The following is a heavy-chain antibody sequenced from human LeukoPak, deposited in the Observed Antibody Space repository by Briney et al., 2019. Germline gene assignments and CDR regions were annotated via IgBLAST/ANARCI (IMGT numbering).Heavy chain of an antibody. Sequence: SETLSLTCAVYGGSFGGYYWSWIRQPPGKGLEWIGEINHSGSTNYNPSLKSRVTISVDTSKNQFSLKLSSVTAADTAVYYCARGRGMGGGDYWGQGTLVTVSS. CDR1: GGSFGGYY. D-gene: IGHD3-16*01. J-gene: IGHJ4*02. CDR3: ARGRGMGGGDY. CDR2: INHSGST. V-gene: IGHV4-34*01.